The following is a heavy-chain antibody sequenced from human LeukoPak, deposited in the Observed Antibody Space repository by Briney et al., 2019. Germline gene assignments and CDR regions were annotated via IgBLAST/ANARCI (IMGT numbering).Heavy chain of an antibody. J-gene: IGHJ5*02. CDR1: GFIFENFG. V-gene: IGHV3-9*01. Sequence: PGGSLRLSCSASGFIFENFGMHWVRQAPGKGLEWVSGINWNSGNIIYADSAKGRFTISRDNAKKSIYLQINSLRIEDTALYYCVKGDWLDNWGQGTLVTVSS. D-gene: IGHD1-26*01. CDR2: INWNSGNI. CDR3: VKGDWLDN.